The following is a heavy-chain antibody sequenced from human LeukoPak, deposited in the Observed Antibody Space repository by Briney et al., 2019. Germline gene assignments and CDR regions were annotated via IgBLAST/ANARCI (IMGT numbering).Heavy chain of an antibody. D-gene: IGHD3-10*01. Sequence: GRSLRLSCAASGFTFSSYGMHWVRQAPGKGLEWVAVIWYDGSIKYYADSVKGRFTISRDNSKNTLYLQMNSLRAEDTAVYYCARAETLWFGELLIWGQGTLVTVSS. J-gene: IGHJ4*02. CDR1: GFTFSSYG. V-gene: IGHV3-33*01. CDR3: ARAETLWFGELLI. CDR2: IWYDGSIK.